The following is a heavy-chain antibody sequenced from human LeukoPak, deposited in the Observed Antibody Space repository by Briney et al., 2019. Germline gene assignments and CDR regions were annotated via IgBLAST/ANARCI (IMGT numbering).Heavy chain of an antibody. CDR3: ARDGGGTAMVTFFM. Sequence: PGGSLRLSCAASGFTFSSYWMSWVRQAPGKGLEWVANIKQDGSEKYYVDSVKGRFTISRDNAKNSLYLQMNSLRAEDTAVYYCARDGGGTAMVTFFMWGQGTLVTVSS. CDR2: IKQDGSEK. V-gene: IGHV3-7*01. J-gene: IGHJ4*02. CDR1: GFTFSSYW. D-gene: IGHD5-18*01.